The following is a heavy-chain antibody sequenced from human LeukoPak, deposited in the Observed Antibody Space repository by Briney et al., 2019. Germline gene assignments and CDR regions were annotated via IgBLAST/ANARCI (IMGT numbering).Heavy chain of an antibody. CDR2: IYHSGST. D-gene: IGHD3-10*01. CDR1: GGSISSGGYY. J-gene: IGHJ5*02. CDR3: ARVLSDGAEGNWFDP. Sequence: SGTLSLTCAVSGGSISSGGYYWSWIRQPPGKGLEWIGYIYHSGSTYYNPSLKSRVTISVDRSKNQFSLKLSSVTAADTAVYYCARVLSDGAEGNWFDPWGQGTLVTVSS. V-gene: IGHV4-30-2*01.